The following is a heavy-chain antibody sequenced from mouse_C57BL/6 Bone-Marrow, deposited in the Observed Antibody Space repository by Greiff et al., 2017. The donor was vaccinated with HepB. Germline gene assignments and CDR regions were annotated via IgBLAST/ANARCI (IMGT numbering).Heavy chain of an antibody. V-gene: IGHV1-81*01. J-gene: IGHJ2*01. CDR3: AREGGHYYGSCFDY. D-gene: IGHD1-1*01. CDR1: GYTFTSYG. Sequence: QVQLQQSGAELARPGASVKLSCKASGYTFTSYGISWVKQSTGQGLEWIGEIYPRSGNTYYNEKFKGKATLTADKSSSTAYMELRSLTSEDSAVYFCAREGGHYYGSCFDYWGQGTTLTVSS. CDR2: IYPRSGNT.